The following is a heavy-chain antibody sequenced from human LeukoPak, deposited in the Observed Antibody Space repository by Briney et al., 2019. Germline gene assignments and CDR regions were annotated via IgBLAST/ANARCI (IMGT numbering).Heavy chain of an antibody. CDR2: MNPNSGNT. J-gene: IGHJ4*02. CDR1: GYTFTSYD. Sequence: ASVKVSCKASGYTFTSYDINWVRQATGQGLEWMGWMNPNSGNTGYAQKFQGRVTITRNTSISTAYMELSSLRSEDTAVYYCAKDRIVGRPGYFDQWGQGTLVTASS. V-gene: IGHV1-8*01. D-gene: IGHD6-6*01. CDR3: AKDRIVGRPGYFDQ.